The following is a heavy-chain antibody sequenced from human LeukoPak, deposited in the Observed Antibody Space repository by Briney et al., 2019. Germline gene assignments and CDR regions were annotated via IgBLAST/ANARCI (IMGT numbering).Heavy chain of an antibody. Sequence: KASETLSLTCTVSGGSISSGSYYWSWIRQPAGKGLEWIGCIYTSGSTSYNPSLKSRVTISVDTPKNQFSLEQPSGTAADTAVYFCARRAYSTAYWKHFDSWGQGTLVTVSS. D-gene: IGHD1-1*01. CDR1: GGSISSGSYY. CDR3: ARRAYSTAYWKHFDS. V-gene: IGHV4-61*02. J-gene: IGHJ4*02. CDR2: IYTSGST.